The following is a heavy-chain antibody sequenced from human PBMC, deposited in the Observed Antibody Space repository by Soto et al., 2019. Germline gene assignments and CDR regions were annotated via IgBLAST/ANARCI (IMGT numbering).Heavy chain of an antibody. D-gene: IGHD6-19*01. CDR1: GGSISSSSYY. CDR2: IYYSGST. J-gene: IGHJ5*02. CDR3: AKDTSGWRGWFDP. V-gene: IGHV4-39*07. Sequence: SETLSLTCTVSGGSISSSSYYWGWIRQPPGKGLEWIGSIYYSGSTYYNPSLKSRVTISVDTSKNQFSLKLSSVTAADTAVYYCAKDTSGWRGWFDPWGQGTLVTVSS.